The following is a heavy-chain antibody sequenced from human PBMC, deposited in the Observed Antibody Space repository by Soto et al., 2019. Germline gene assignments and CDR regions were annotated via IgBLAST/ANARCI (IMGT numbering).Heavy chain of an antibody. J-gene: IGHJ4*02. V-gene: IGHV1-69*13. Sequence: ASVKVSCKASGGTFSSYAISWVRQAPGQGLEWMGGIIPIFGTANYAQKFQGRVTITADESTSTAYMELSSLRSEDTAVYYCARDEGPLIVGASNYFDYWGQGTLVTVSS. CDR2: IIPIFGTA. CDR1: GGTFSSYA. CDR3: ARDEGPLIVGASNYFDY. D-gene: IGHD1-26*01.